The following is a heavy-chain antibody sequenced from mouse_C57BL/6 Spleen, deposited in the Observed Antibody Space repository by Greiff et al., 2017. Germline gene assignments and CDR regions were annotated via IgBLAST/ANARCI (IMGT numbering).Heavy chain of an antibody. CDR2: IDPETGGT. V-gene: IGHV1-15*01. J-gene: IGHJ2*01. CDR1: GYTFTDYE. Sequence: QVQLQQSGAELVRPGASVTLSCKASGYTFTDYEMHWVKQTPVHGLEWIGAIDPETGGTAYNQKFKGKAILTADTSSSTAYMELRSLTSEDSAVYYCTPITTVPDYWGQGTTLTVSS. D-gene: IGHD1-1*01. CDR3: TPITTVPDY.